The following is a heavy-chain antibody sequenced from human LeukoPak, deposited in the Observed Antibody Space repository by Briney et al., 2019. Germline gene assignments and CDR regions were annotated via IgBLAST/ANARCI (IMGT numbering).Heavy chain of an antibody. J-gene: IGHJ4*02. CDR1: GGSISSGSYY. CDR2: IYTSGST. CDR3: VGSSSGLPFDY. Sequence: SQTLSLTCTVSGGSISSGSYYWSWIRQPAGKGLEWIGRIYTSGSTNYNPSLKSRVTISVDTSKNQFSLKLSSVTAADTAVYYCVGSSSGLPFDYWGQGTLDTVSS. V-gene: IGHV4-61*02. D-gene: IGHD3-22*01.